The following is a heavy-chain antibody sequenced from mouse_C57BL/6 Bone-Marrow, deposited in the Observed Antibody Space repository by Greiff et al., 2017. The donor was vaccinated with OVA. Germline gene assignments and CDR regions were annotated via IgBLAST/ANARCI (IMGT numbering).Heavy chain of an antibody. CDR3: AGYRGLTLYYYAMDY. Sequence: VQLKESGPGLAKPSQTLSLTCSVTGYSITSDYWNWIRKFPGNKLEYMGYISYSGSTYYNPSLKSRISITRDTSKNQYYLQLNSVTTEDTATYYGAGYRGLTLYYYAMDYWGQGTSVTVSS. V-gene: IGHV3-8*01. CDR1: GYSITSDY. CDR2: ISYSGST. D-gene: IGHD3-1*01. J-gene: IGHJ4*01.